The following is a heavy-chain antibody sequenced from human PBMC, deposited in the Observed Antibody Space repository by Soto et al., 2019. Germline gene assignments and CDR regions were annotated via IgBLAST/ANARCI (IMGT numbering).Heavy chain of an antibody. V-gene: IGHV3-74*01. CDR1: GFTFSSYW. CDR2: INSDGSST. D-gene: IGHD2-8*01. CDR3: ARGPLRGCKSGAERGGVQVNCYYYMDV. J-gene: IGHJ6*03. Sequence: GGSLRLSCAASGFTFSSYWMHWVRQAPGKGLVWVSRINSDGSSTSYADSVKGRFTISRDNAKNTLYLQMNSLRAEDTAVYYWARGPLRGCKSGAERGGVQVNCYYYMDVWGKGTTVTVSS.